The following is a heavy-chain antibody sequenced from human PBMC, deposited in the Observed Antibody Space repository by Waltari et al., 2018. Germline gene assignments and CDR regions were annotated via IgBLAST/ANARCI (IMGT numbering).Heavy chain of an antibody. CDR2: IGDNGGYP. CDR1: GFTFSSFA. D-gene: IGHD5-12*01. J-gene: IGHJ6*02. V-gene: IGHV3-23*01. CDR3: AKSRPDSFASGYRYHHGFDV. Sequence: DGQLLQSGGGVVRPGGSVRLSCSASGFTFSSFAMNWVRQAPGKGLEWVSAIGDNGGYPFDAGSLGGRVVISRDNSSNTLYLQLNSLTAEDTAIYYCAKSRPDSFASGYRYHHGFDVWGQGTTVNVSS.